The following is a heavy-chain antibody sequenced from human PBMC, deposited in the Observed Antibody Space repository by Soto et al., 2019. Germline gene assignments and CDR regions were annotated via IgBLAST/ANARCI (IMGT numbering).Heavy chain of an antibody. V-gene: IGHV4-59*02. CDR2: MHYTGFS. CDR3: ASSGGSGYSYGYRGVYYYYYGMDV. Sequence: SETLSLTCSFSGDSVTSHYLTWIRQSPEKGLEWIGYMHYTGFSHYNPSLKSRLTISVDRSKNQFTLQLTSVTVADTAVYYCASSGGSGYSYGYRGVYYYYYGMDVWGHGTTVTAP. J-gene: IGHJ6*02. D-gene: IGHD5-18*01. CDR1: GDSVTSHY.